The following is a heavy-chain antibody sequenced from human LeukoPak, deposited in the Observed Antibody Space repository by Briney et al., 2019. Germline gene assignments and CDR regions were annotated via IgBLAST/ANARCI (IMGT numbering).Heavy chain of an antibody. CDR1: GFTFDDYA. D-gene: IGHD2-2*01. CDR2: ISWNSGSI. CDR3: AKGRDKYQLLSKNWFDP. J-gene: IGHJ5*02. V-gene: IGHV3-9*01. Sequence: GGSLRLSCAASGFTFDDYAMQWVRQAPGKGLEWVSGISWNSGSIGYADSVKGRFTISRDNAKNSLYLQMNSLRAEDTALYYCAKGRDKYQLLSKNWFDPWGQGTLVTVSS.